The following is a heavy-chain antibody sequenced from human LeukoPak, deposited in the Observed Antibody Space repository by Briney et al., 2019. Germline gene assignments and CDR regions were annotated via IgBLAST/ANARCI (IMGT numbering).Heavy chain of an antibody. CDR3: ARDRRFGYYDSTRPFDY. CDR2: ISAYNGNT. CDR1: GYTFTGYY. D-gene: IGHD3-22*01. V-gene: IGHV1-18*04. J-gene: IGHJ4*02. Sequence: ASVTVSCKASGYTFTGYYMHWVRQAPGQGLEWMGWISAYNGNTNYAQKLQGRVTMTTDTSTSTAYMELRSLRSDDTAVYYCARDRRFGYYDSTRPFDYWGQGTLVTVSS.